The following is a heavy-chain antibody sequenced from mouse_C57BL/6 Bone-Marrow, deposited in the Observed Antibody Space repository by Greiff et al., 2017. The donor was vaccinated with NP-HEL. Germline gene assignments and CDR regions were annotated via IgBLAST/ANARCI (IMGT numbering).Heavy chain of an antibody. D-gene: IGHD1-1*01. J-gene: IGHJ2*01. CDR1: GFTFSDYY. Sequence: EVKLVESEGGLVQPGSSMKLSCTASGFTFSDYYMAWVRQVPEKGLEWVANINYDGSSTYYLDSLKSRFIISRDNAKNILYLQMSSLKSEDTATYYCARGGVEDYYFDYWGQGTTLTVSS. CDR3: ARGGVEDYYFDY. V-gene: IGHV5-16*01. CDR2: INYDGSST.